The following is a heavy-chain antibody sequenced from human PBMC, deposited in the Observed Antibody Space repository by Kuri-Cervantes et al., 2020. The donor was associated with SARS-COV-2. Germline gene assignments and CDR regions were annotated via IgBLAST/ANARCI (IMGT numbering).Heavy chain of an antibody. V-gene: IGHV3-64*01. D-gene: IGHD3-22*01. CDR1: GFTFSSYA. Sequence: GESLKISCAASGFTFSSYAMHWVRQAPGKGLEYVSAISSNGGSTYYANSVKGRFTISRDNSKNTPYLQMGSLRAEDMAVYYCAIPMIVVAIVGGSGKPNRFDPWGQGTLVTVSS. CDR2: ISSNGGST. J-gene: IGHJ5*02. CDR3: AIPMIVVAIVGGSGKPNRFDP.